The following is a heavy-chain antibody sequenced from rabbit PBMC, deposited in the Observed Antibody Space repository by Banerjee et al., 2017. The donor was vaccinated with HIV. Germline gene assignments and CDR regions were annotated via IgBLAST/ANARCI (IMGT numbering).Heavy chain of an antibody. Sequence: QEQLEESGGDLVKPGASLTLTCTASGFSFSSSYWICWVRQAPGKGLEWIACIYTGSGDTYYTSWSKCRFTISATSSSSVSLQMPSLTSPSSSSSFFSFSFPLFSAGAFDPWGPGTLVTVS. CDR2: IYTGSGDT. V-gene: IGHV1S45*01. J-gene: IGHJ2*01. D-gene: IGHD3-3*01. CDR3: SFSFPLFSAGAFDP. CDR1: GFSFSSSYW.